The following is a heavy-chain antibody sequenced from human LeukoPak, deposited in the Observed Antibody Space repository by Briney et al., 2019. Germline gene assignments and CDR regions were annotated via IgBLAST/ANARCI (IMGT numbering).Heavy chain of an antibody. Sequence: ASVKVSCKASGYTFTGYYMHWVRQAPGQGLEWMGRINLNSGGTNYAQKFQGRVTMTRDTSISTAYMELSRLRSDDTAVYCCARTRDGYNNYDYWGQGTLVTVSS. CDR2: INLNSGGT. V-gene: IGHV1-2*06. D-gene: IGHD5-24*01. J-gene: IGHJ4*02. CDR1: GYTFTGYY. CDR3: ARTRDGYNNYDY.